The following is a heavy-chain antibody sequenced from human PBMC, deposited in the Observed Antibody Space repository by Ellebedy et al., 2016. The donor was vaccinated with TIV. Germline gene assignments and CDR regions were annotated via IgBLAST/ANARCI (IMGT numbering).Heavy chain of an antibody. J-gene: IGHJ4*02. CDR1: GGTFSSYA. D-gene: IGHD3-22*01. Sequence: AASVKVSCKASGGTFSSYAISWVRQAPGQGLEWMGGIIPIFGTANYAQKFQGRVTMTEDTSTDTAYMELSSLRSEDTAVYYCATSKYDSSGYYPTWGQGTLVTVSS. CDR3: ATSKYDSSGYYPT. CDR2: IIPIFGTA. V-gene: IGHV1-69*06.